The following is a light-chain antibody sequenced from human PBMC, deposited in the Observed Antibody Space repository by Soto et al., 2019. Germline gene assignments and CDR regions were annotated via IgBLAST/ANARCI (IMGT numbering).Light chain of an antibody. J-gene: IGKJ1*01. CDR1: QSISIW. CDR3: QQYNIYPWT. Sequence: DIQMTQSPSTLSASVGDRVTITCRATQSISIWVAWYQQKPGKAPSLLIYKASSLQSGVPSRFSGSGSGTGFTLTISSLQPDDFATYYCQQYNIYPWTFGQGTKVEIK. V-gene: IGKV1-5*03. CDR2: KAS.